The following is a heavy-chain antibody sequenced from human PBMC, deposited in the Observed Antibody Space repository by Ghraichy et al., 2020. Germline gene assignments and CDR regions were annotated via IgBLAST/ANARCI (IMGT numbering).Heavy chain of an antibody. Sequence: GGSLRLSCAASGFTLRTYAMSWVRQVPGKGLEWVSGITDIGDTTYYADSVKGRFTISRDISKNTVYLQMNSLRDEDTALYYCVKDYGDCSGCRCYARPLEYWGQGTLVTVSS. CDR1: GFTLRTYA. J-gene: IGHJ4*02. D-gene: IGHD2-15*01. CDR2: ITDIGDTT. V-gene: IGHV3-23*01. CDR3: VKDYGDCSGCRCYARPLEY.